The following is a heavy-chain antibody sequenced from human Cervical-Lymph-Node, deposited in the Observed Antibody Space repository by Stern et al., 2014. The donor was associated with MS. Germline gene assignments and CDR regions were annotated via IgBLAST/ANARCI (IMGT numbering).Heavy chain of an antibody. CDR3: ARDPHDYGDRFDY. J-gene: IGHJ4*02. V-gene: IGHV7-4-1*02. D-gene: IGHD4-17*01. CDR1: GYSFTHFA. Sequence: QVQLMQSGSELKKPGASVKVSCKASGYSFTHFALNWVRHAPGQGLQWMGWINTSTGNPSYAQAFTGRFVFSLDTSVSTAYLQISSLKAEDTAVYYCARDPHDYGDRFDYWGQGTLVTVSS. CDR2: INTSTGNP.